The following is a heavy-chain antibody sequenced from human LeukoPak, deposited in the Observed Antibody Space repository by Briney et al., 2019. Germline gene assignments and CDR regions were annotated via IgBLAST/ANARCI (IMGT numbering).Heavy chain of an antibody. J-gene: IGHJ4*02. D-gene: IGHD2-15*01. V-gene: IGHV1-69*04. Sequence: ASVKVSCKASGGTFSSYAISWVRQAPGQGLEWMGRIIPILGIANYAQKFQGRVTITADKSTSTAYMELSSLRSEDPAVYYCARGKDIVLPDYWGQGTLVTVSS. CDR1: GGTFSSYA. CDR2: IIPILGIA. CDR3: ARGKDIVLPDY.